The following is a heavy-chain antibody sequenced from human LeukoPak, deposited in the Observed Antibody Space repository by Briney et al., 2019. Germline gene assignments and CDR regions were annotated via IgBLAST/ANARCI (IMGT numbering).Heavy chain of an antibody. Sequence: SETLSLTCTVSGGSISSYYWSWIRQPPGKGLEWIGYIYYSGSTNCNPSLKSRVTISVDTSKNQFSLKLSSVTAADTAVYYCARHFALFGVVTLDAFDIWGQGTMVTVSS. CDR3: ARHFALFGVVTLDAFDI. V-gene: IGHV4-59*08. J-gene: IGHJ3*02. CDR1: GGSISSYY. D-gene: IGHD3-3*01. CDR2: IYYSGST.